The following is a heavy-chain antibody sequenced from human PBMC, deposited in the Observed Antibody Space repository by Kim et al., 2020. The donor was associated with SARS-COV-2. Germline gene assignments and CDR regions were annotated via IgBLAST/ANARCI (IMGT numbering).Heavy chain of an antibody. V-gene: IGHV3-23*01. J-gene: IGHJ4*02. Sequence: GGSLRLSCAASGFTFSSYAMSWVRQAPGKGLEWVSAISGSGGSTYYADSVKGRFTISRDNSKNTLYLQMNSLRAEDTAVYYCAKDPDYYDSSGYYFPAWDYWGQGTLVTVSS. D-gene: IGHD3-22*01. CDR3: AKDPDYYDSSGYYFPAWDY. CDR2: ISGSGGST. CDR1: GFTFSSYA.